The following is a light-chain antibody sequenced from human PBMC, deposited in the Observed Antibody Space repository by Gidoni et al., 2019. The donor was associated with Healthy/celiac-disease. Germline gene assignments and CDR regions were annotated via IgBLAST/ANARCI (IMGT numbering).Light chain of an antibody. CDR1: QIVSSY. CDR2: DAS. V-gene: IGKV3-11*01. CDR3: QQRSNWPPGLT. Sequence: IVLTQSPATLSLSPGARATLTYRASQIVSSYLARYQQNPGQAPRLLIYDASNRATGIPARFSGSGSGTDFTLTISSLEPEDFAVYYCQQRSNWPPGLTFGGGTKVEIK. J-gene: IGKJ4*01.